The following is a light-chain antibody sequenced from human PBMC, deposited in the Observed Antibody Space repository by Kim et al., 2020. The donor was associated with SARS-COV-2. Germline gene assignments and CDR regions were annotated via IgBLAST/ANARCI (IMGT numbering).Light chain of an antibody. CDR3: QQYNDWPPGDT. Sequence: SPGGRATLSCRASESIGNYLAWYQQKPGQAPRLLIYGASTRATGVPARFTGSGSGTEFTLTISSLQSEDFAVYYCQQYNDWPPGDTFGQGTKLEI. CDR1: ESIGNY. V-gene: IGKV3-15*01. J-gene: IGKJ2*01. CDR2: GAS.